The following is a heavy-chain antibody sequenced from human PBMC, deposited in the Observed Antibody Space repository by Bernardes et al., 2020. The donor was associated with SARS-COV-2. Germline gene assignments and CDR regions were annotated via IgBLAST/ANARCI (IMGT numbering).Heavy chain of an antibody. D-gene: IGHD6-19*01. Sequence: GASLKISCKGSGYSFTSYWIGWVRQMPGKGLEWMGIIYPGYSDTRYSPSFQGQVTISADKSISTAYLQWSSLKASDTAMYYCARPYSSGFPYVQHWGQGTLVTVSS. J-gene: IGHJ1*01. CDR2: IYPGYSDT. V-gene: IGHV5-51*01. CDR3: ARPYSSGFPYVQH. CDR1: GYSFTSYW.